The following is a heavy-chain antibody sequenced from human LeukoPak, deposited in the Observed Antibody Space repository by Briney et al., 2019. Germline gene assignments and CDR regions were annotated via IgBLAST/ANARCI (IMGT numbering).Heavy chain of an antibody. Sequence: GGSLRLSCAASGFTFRTYSMNWVRQAPGKGLEWVSYISSSSCIIHYANSVKGRFTISRDNARNSLYLQMNSLRDDDTAVYYCARRLENRGFDYAFDFWGQGTLVTVSS. CDR2: ISSSSCII. CDR3: ARRLENRGFDYAFDF. J-gene: IGHJ4*02. D-gene: IGHD5-12*01. CDR1: GFTFRTYS. V-gene: IGHV3-48*02.